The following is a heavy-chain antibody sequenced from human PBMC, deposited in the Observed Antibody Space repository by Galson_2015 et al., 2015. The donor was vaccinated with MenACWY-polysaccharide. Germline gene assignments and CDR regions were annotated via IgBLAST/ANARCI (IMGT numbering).Heavy chain of an antibody. J-gene: IGHJ4*02. CDR1: GFSFRSYG. V-gene: IGHV3-30*18. CDR2: MSYDGSNK. CDR3: AKGAADSDY. Sequence: LRLSCAASGFSFRSYGMHWVRQAPGKGLAWVAVMSYDGSNKYYIDSVKGRFTISKDNSKNTLYLQMDSLRIEDTAVYYCAKGAADSDYWGQGTQVTVSS. D-gene: IGHD2-15*01.